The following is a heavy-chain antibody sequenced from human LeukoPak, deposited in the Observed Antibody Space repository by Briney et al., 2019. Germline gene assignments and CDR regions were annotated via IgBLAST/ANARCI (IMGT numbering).Heavy chain of an antibody. D-gene: IGHD7-27*01. V-gene: IGHV3-48*02. J-gene: IGHJ4*02. CDR3: ARDQAGEGRDY. CDR1: GFTFSRSA. Sequence: GRSLRLSCAASGFTFSRSAMHWVRQAPGKGLEWISYIRSDSSSMYYADSVRGRFTISRDNVKNSLHLQMNSLRDEDTAVYYCARDQAGEGRDYWGQGTLVTVSS. CDR2: IRSDSSSM.